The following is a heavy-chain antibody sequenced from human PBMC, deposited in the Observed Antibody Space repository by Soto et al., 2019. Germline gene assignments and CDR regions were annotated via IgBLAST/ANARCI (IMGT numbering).Heavy chain of an antibody. CDR2: IIPIFGTA. V-gene: IGHV1-69*13. J-gene: IGHJ4*02. D-gene: IGHD5-12*01. CDR1: GGTFSSYA. CDR3: ARVGWLHRYFDY. Sequence: SVKVSCKASGGTFSSYAISWVRQAPGQGLEWMGGIIPIFGTANYAQKFQGRVTITADESTSTAYMELSSLRSEDTAVYYCARVGWLHRYFDYWGQGTLVTVSS.